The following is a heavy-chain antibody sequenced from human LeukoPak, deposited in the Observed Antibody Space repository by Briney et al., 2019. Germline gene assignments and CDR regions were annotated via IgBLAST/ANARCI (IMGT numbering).Heavy chain of an antibody. V-gene: IGHV1-2*06. CDR3: ARDRFGEFNFDY. Sequence: ASVKVSCEASGYTFTGYYMHWVRQAPGQGLEWMGRINPNSGGTNYAQKFQGRVTMTRDTSISTAYMELGRLRSDDTAVYYCARDRFGEFNFDYWGQGTLVTVSS. CDR2: INPNSGGT. D-gene: IGHD3-10*01. J-gene: IGHJ4*02. CDR1: GYTFTGYY.